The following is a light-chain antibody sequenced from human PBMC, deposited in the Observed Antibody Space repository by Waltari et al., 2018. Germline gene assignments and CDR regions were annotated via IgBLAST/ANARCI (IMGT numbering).Light chain of an antibody. CDR2: DAS. Sequence: EIVLTQSPATLSLSPGERATLSCRASQSVSSYLAWYQQKPGQAPRLLIYDASNRATGIPARFSGSGAGTDFTLTISSLGPEDFAVYYRQQRSNWPPTPTFGGGNKVEIK. J-gene: IGKJ4*01. CDR1: QSVSSY. V-gene: IGKV3-11*01. CDR3: QQRSNWPPTPT.